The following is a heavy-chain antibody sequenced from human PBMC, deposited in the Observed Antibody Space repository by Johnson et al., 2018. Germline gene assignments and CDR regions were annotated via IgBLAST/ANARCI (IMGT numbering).Heavy chain of an antibody. Sequence: QVQLVQSGGGVVRPGGSLRLSCAASGFTFDDYGMSWVRQAPGKGLAWVAVISNDGSNIYYADSVKGRFTISSNNSKNTLYLQMHSLRAEDTAVYYCARANYYESSGYNVGFQHWGQGTLVTVSS. CDR3: ARANYYESSGYNVGFQH. CDR2: ISNDGSNI. J-gene: IGHJ1*01. D-gene: IGHD3-22*01. V-gene: IGHV3-30*03. CDR1: GFTFDDYG.